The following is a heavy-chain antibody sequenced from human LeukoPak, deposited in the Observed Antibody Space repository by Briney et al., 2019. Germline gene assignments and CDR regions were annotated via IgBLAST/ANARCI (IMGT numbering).Heavy chain of an antibody. CDR1: GGSISSGDYY. J-gene: IGHJ4*02. D-gene: IGHD5-18*01. V-gene: IGHV4-30-4*08. Sequence: SETLSLTCTVSGGSISSGDYYWSWIRQPPGKGLEWIGYIYYCGSTYYNPSLTSRVTISLDTSKNQFSLRLSSVTAAHTAVYYCARVQIQLWFLDYWGQGTLVTVSS. CDR3: ARVQIQLWFLDY. CDR2: IYYCGST.